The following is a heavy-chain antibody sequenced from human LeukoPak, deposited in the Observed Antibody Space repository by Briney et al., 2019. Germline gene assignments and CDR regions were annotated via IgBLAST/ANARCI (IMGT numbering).Heavy chain of an antibody. CDR1: GGSISSGSYY. CDR3: ARDSRLFHYMDV. D-gene: IGHD3-22*01. Sequence: SETLSLTCTVSGGSISSGSYYWSWIRQPAGKGLEWIGRIYTSGSTNYNPSLKSRVTISVDTSKNQFSLKLSSVTAADTAVYYCARDSRLFHYMDVWGKGTTVTISS. V-gene: IGHV4-61*02. J-gene: IGHJ6*03. CDR2: IYTSGST.